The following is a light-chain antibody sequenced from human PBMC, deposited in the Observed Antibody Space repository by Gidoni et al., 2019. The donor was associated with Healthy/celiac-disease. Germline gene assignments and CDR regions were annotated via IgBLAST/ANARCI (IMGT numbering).Light chain of an antibody. CDR2: GAS. V-gene: IGKV3-20*01. Sequence: EILFTPSSVTLSLSPGERATLSCRASQSVSSSYLAWYQQKPGQAPRLLIYGASSRATGIPDRFSGSGSGTDFTLTISRLEPEDFAVYYCQQYGSSPALTFGGGTKVEIK. CDR3: QQYGSSPALT. J-gene: IGKJ4*01. CDR1: QSVSSSY.